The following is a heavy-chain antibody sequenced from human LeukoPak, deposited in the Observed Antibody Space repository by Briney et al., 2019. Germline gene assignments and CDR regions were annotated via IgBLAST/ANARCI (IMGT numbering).Heavy chain of an antibody. Sequence: GGSLRLSCAASGFTFSSYSMNWVRQAPGKGLEWVSYISSSSSTIYYADSVKGRFTISRDNAKNSLYLQMNSLRAEDTAVYYCAREGIARKTYWYFDLWGRGTLVTVSS. D-gene: IGHD6-13*01. CDR3: AREGIARKTYWYFDL. J-gene: IGHJ2*01. CDR1: GFTFSSYS. V-gene: IGHV3-48*01. CDR2: ISSSSSTI.